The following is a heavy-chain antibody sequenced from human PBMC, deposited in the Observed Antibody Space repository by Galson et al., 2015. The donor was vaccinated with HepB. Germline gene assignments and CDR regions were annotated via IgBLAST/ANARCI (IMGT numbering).Heavy chain of an antibody. D-gene: IGHD3/OR15-3a*01. V-gene: IGHV3-7*01. CDR2: IKEDGSEI. Sequence: SLRLSCATSGFTFSNYWMSWVRQAPGKGLEWVANIKEDGSEIHYVDSVKGRFTISRDNAKNFLYLHISSLRAEDTAVYFCARSIYGLIWSGGYFDYRGQGAVVTVPS. CDR1: GFTFSNYW. CDR3: ARSIYGLIWSGGYFDY. J-gene: IGHJ4*02.